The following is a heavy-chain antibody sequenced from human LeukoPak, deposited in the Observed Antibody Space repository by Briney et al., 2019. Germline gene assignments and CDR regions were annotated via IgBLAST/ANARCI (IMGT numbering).Heavy chain of an antibody. J-gene: IGHJ4*02. V-gene: IGHV3-23*01. CDR3: AKPRTTGLGWAQFDY. Sequence: GGSLRLSCAASGFTFSSFAMTWVRQAPGKGLEWVSGFDGNGPNTYYADSVKGRWTISRDNSRNALYLEMNSLRPEDTAIYYCAKPRTTGLGWAQFDYWGQGSLVTVSS. D-gene: IGHD2-8*02. CDR2: FDGNGPNT. CDR1: GFTFSSFA.